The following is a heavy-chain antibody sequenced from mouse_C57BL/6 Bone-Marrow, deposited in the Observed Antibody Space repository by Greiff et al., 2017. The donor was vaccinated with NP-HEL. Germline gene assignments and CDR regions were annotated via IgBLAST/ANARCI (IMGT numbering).Heavy chain of an antibody. CDR3: TTSDYSNYWYFDV. J-gene: IGHJ1*03. CDR1: GFNIKDDY. V-gene: IGHV14-4*01. CDR2: IDPENGDT. Sequence: VHVKQSGAELVRPGASVKLSCTASGFNIKDDYMHWVKQRPEKGLEWIGWIDPENGDTEYASTFQGKATITADTSSNTAYLQLSSLTSEDTAVYYCTTSDYSNYWYFDVWGTGTTVTVSS. D-gene: IGHD2-5*01.